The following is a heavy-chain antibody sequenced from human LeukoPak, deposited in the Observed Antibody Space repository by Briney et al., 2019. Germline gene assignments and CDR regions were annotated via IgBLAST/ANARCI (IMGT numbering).Heavy chain of an antibody. CDR2: FDPEDGET. CDR3: ARLSPGATTSFDY. J-gene: IGHJ4*02. Sequence: ASVKVSCKXSGYTLTELSMHWVRQAPGKGLEWMGGFDPEDGETIYAQKFQGRVTMTEDTSTDTAYMELSSLRAEDTAVYYCARLSPGATTSFDYWGQGTLVTVSS. D-gene: IGHD1-26*01. CDR1: GYTLTELS. V-gene: IGHV1-24*01.